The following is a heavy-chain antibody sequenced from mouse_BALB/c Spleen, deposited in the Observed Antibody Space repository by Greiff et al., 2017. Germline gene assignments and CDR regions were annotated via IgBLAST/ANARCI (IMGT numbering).Heavy chain of an antibody. D-gene: IGHD2-1*01. Sequence: LVKTGASVKISCKASGYSFTGYYMHWVKQSHGKSLECIGYISCYNGATSYNQKFKGKATFTVDTSSSTAYMQFNSLTSEDSAVYYCARWRGNFLYAMDYWGQGTSVTVSS. CDR3: ARWRGNFLYAMDY. CDR1: GYSFTGYY. V-gene: IGHV1S34*01. CDR2: ISCYNGAT. J-gene: IGHJ4*01.